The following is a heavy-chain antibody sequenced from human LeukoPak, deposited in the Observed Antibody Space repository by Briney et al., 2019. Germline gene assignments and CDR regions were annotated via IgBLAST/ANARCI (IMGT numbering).Heavy chain of an antibody. CDR3: ARAFRGIFGVFEAFDI. CDR1: GGSISSSNW. J-gene: IGHJ3*02. Sequence: PSETLSLTCAVSGGSISSSNWWSWVRQPPGKGLEWIGEIYHSGSTNYNPSLKSRVTISVDKSKNQFSLKLSSVTAADTAVYYCARAFRGIFGVFEAFDIWGQGTMVTVSS. D-gene: IGHD3-3*01. V-gene: IGHV4-4*02. CDR2: IYHSGST.